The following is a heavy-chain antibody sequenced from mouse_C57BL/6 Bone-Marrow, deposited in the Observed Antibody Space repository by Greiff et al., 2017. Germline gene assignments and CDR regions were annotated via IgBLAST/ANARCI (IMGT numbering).Heavy chain of an antibody. J-gene: IGHJ2*01. Sequence: EVQGVESGAELVRPGASVKLSCTASGFNIKDDYMHWVKQRPEQGLEWIGWIDPENGDTEYASKFQGKASITADTSSNTAYLQLSSLTSEDTAVYYCATFTTVGGGFDYWGQGTTLTVSS. CDR1: GFNIKDDY. V-gene: IGHV14-4*01. CDR3: ATFTTVGGGFDY. D-gene: IGHD1-1*01. CDR2: IDPENGDT.